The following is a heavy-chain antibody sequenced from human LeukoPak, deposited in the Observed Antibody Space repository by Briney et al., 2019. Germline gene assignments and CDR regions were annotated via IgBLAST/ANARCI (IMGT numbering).Heavy chain of an antibody. CDR3: AGGGGDAFDI. J-gene: IGHJ3*02. D-gene: IGHD3-16*01. V-gene: IGHV3-7*03. CDR2: IRRDGSET. Sequence: GGSLRLSCAASGFTFSNYWMTWVRRAPGKGLEWVANIRRDGSETHYVDSVMGRFTISRDNAKNSLYLQMNSLRAEDTAVYYCAGGGGDAFDIWGQGTMVTVSS. CDR1: GFTFSNYW.